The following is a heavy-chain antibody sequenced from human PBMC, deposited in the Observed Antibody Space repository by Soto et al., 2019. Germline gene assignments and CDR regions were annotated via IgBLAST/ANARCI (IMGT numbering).Heavy chain of an antibody. CDR3: ARDAQRYFDWLFGPYYGMDV. D-gene: IGHD3-9*01. V-gene: IGHV3-7*01. J-gene: IGHJ6*02. CDR1: GFTFSNYW. CDR2: KKRDGSEE. Sequence: PGGSLRLSCAASGFTFSNYWMGWVRQAPGKGLEWVANKKRDGSEEYYVDSVKGRFTISRDNSKDTLYLQMNSLRAEDTAVYYCARDAQRYFDWLFGPYYGMDVWGQGTTVTVSS.